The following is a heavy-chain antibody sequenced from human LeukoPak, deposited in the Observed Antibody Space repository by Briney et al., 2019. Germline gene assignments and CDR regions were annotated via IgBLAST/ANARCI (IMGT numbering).Heavy chain of an antibody. CDR2: ISSSSSTI. D-gene: IGHD3-22*01. Sequence: GGSLRLSCAASGFTFSSYSMNWVRQAPGKGLEWVSYISSSSSTIYYADSVKGRFTISRDNAKNSLYLQMNSLRAEDTAVYYCARAGDSSGYFYRNAFDIWGQGPMVTVSS. CDR3: ARAGDSSGYFYRNAFDI. V-gene: IGHV3-48*04. J-gene: IGHJ3*02. CDR1: GFTFSSYS.